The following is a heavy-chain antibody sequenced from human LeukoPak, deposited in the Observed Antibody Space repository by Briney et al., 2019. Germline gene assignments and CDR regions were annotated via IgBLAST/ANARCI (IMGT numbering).Heavy chain of an antibody. J-gene: IGHJ4*02. D-gene: IGHD6-13*01. CDR2: IYYSGST. V-gene: IGHV4-59*01. CDR3: ARDNPGIAAVRTFDY. CDR1: GGSISSYC. Sequence: SETLSLTCTVSGGSISSYCWSWIRQPPGKGLEWIGYIYYSGSTNYNPSLKSRVTISVDTSKNQFSLKLSSVTAADTAVYYCARDNPGIAAVRTFDYWGQGTLVTVSS.